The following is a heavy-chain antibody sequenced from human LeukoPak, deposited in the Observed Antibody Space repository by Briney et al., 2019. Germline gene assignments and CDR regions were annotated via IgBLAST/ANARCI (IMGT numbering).Heavy chain of an antibody. V-gene: IGHV3-23*01. CDR3: AKVRGGDSSGYYSVCFDY. Sequence: GGSLRLSCAASGFTFSSYAMSWVRQAPGKGLEWVSAISGSGGSTYYADSVKGRFTISRDNSKSTLYLQMNSLRAEDTAVYYCAKVRGGDSSGYYSVCFDYWGQGTLVTVSS. D-gene: IGHD3-22*01. CDR2: ISGSGGST. CDR1: GFTFSSYA. J-gene: IGHJ4*02.